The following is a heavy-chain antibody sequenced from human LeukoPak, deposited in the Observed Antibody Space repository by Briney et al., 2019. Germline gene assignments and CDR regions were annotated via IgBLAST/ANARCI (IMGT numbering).Heavy chain of an antibody. J-gene: IGHJ4*02. CDR2: ISWNSASV. Sequence: GGSLRLSCEASGFTFDDYGMHWVRQAPGKGLEWVSTISWNSASVGYVDSVKGRFTISRDNAKKTLYLQMNSLRPEDTTLYYCAKDYGYSSSWYDYWGQGTLVTVSS. D-gene: IGHD6-13*01. CDR3: AKDYGYSSSWYDY. V-gene: IGHV3-9*01. CDR1: GFTFDDYG.